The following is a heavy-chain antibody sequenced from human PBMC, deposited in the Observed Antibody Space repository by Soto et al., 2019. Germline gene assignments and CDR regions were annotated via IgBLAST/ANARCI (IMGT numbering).Heavy chain of an antibody. CDR1: GFTFSSYA. D-gene: IGHD2-2*01. CDR2: ISGSGGST. J-gene: IGHJ6*02. Sequence: GGSLRLSCAASGFTFSSYAMSWVRQAPGKGLEWVSAISGSGGSTYYADSVKGQFTISRDNSKNTLYLQINILRAEDTAVYYCAKDLRRCSSSSCYFPNYYFYYGMDVWGQGTTVTVSS. V-gene: IGHV3-23*01. CDR3: AKDLRRCSSSSCYFPNYYFYYGMDV.